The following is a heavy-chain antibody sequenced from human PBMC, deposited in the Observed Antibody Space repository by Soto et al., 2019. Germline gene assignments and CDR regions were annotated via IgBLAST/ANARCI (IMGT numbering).Heavy chain of an antibody. CDR1: GYSFSNYW. Sequence: EVQLVPSRAEVKKPGESLKISCKGSGYSFSNYWTVWLCKMPGKGLEWMRIIYPGDSETKYSPSFQGQVTISADKSINTGCLQTISLNASDTAMYYFAKRLGGNPADLFDPGGQGTLVTVSS. D-gene: IGHD2-15*01. V-gene: IGHV5-51*03. CDR2: IYPGDSET. CDR3: AKRLGGNPADLFDP. J-gene: IGHJ5*02.